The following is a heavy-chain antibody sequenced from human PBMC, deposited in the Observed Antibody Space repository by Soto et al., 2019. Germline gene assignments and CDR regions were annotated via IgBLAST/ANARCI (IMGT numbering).Heavy chain of an antibody. J-gene: IGHJ5*02. CDR3: ARDVGNYDILTGYWTWFDP. CDR1: GYTFTGYY. D-gene: IGHD3-9*01. V-gene: IGHV1-2*04. Sequence: GASVKVSCKASGYTFTGYYMHWVRQAPGQGLEWMGWINPNSGGTNYAQKFQGWVTMTRDTSISTAYMELSRLRSDDTAVYYCARDVGNYDILTGYWTWFDPWGQGTLVTVSS. CDR2: INPNSGGT.